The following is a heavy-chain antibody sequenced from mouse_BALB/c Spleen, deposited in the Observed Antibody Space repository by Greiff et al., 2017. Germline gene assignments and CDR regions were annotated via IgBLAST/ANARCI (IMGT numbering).Heavy chain of an antibody. D-gene: IGHD2-4*01. CDR1: GFTFSSYA. CDR2: ISSGGSYT. CDR3: SREGYDSDGTWFAY. J-gene: IGHJ3*01. V-gene: IGHV5-9-4*01. Sequence: EVQLVESGGGLVKPGGSLKLSCAASGFTFSSYAMSWVRQSPEKRLEWVAEISSGGSYTYYPDTVTGRFTISRDNAKNTLYLEMSSLRSEDTAMYYCSREGYDSDGTWFAYWGQGTLVTVSA.